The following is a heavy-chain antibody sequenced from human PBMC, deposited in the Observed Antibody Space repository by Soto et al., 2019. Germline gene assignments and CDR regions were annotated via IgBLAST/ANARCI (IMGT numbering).Heavy chain of an antibody. D-gene: IGHD3-10*01. Sequence: SETLSLTCAVYGGSFSGYYWSWIRQPPGKGLEWIGEINHSGSTNYNPSLKSRVTISVDTSKNQFSLKLSSVTAADTAVYYCARGRLWFGDYFDYWGQGTLVTVSS. CDR3: ARGRLWFGDYFDY. J-gene: IGHJ4*02. V-gene: IGHV4-34*01. CDR2: INHSGST. CDR1: GGSFSGYY.